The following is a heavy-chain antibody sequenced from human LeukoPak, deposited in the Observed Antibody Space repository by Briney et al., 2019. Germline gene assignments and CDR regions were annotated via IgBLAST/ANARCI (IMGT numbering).Heavy chain of an antibody. V-gene: IGHV1-46*01. J-gene: IGHJ6*02. CDR3: ARGLAAPSHYYGMDV. Sequence: ASVKVSCKASGYTFTSYYMHWVRQAPGHGLEWMGIINPSGGSTSYAQKFQGRVTMTRDTSTSTVYMELSSLRSEDTAVYYCARGLAAPSHYYGMDVWGQGTTVTVSS. CDR2: INPSGGST. D-gene: IGHD3-9*01. CDR1: GYTFTSYY.